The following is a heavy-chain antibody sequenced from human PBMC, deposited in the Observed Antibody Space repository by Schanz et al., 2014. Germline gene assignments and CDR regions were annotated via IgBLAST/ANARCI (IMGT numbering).Heavy chain of an antibody. Sequence: EVQLVESGGDLVQPGGSQRLSCAASGFIVSSTYMTWVRQAPGKGLEWVSAISGSGGSTVYADSVKGRFTISRDNPKKTLYLQMNSLRAEDTAVYYCARDHQWLARYYMDVWGKGTTVTVSS. CDR3: ARDHQWLARYYMDV. V-gene: IGHV3-66*01. CDR1: GFIVSSTY. D-gene: IGHD6-19*01. CDR2: SGSGGST. J-gene: IGHJ6*03.